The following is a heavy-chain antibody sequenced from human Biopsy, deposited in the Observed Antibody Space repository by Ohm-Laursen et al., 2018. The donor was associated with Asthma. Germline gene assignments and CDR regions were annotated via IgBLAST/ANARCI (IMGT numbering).Heavy chain of an antibody. V-gene: IGHV3-30*03. CDR2: VSSDGHNK. J-gene: IGHJ3*02. CDR1: GFVFSQCG. CDR3: ARQSGQDYGDSSGLDI. D-gene: IGHD3-22*01. Sequence: RSLRLSCTASGFVFSQCGMHWVRQGPGKGLEWVALVSSDGHNKYYEDSVKGRFTISRDSSRNRLYLQINRLTVEDSAVYFCARQSGQDYGDSSGLDIWGQGTKVAVSS.